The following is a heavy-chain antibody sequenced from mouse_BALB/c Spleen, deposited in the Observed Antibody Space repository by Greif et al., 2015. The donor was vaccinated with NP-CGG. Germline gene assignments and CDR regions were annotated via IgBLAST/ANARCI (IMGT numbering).Heavy chain of an antibody. CDR2: IDPETGGT. CDR1: GYTFTDCE. D-gene: IGHD1-2*01. J-gene: IGHJ2*01. V-gene: IGHV1-15*01. Sequence: QVQLQQSGAELVRPGASVTLSCKASGYTFTDCEMHWVKQTPVHGLEWIGAIDPETGGTAYNQKFKGKATLTADKSSSTAYMELRSLTSEDSAVYYCTGDYGSQVDYWGLGTTLTVSS. CDR3: TGDYGSQVDY.